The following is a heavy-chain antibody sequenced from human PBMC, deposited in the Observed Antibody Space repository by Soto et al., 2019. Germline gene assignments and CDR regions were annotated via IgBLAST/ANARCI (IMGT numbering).Heavy chain of an antibody. D-gene: IGHD3-22*01. V-gene: IGHV1-46*03. CDR2: LSPNGIST. J-gene: IGHJ4*02. CDR1: GYTFTSYY. Sequence: QVQLVQSGAEVEKPGASVKVSCKTSGYTFTSYYMHWVRQAPGQGLEWMGMLSPNGISTTYAQKFQDRVTSTRDTATSTLDMELSSLTSEDTAVYYCGRGQYYSDTTGYYYIHYWGQGTLVTVSS. CDR3: GRGQYYSDTTGYYYIHY.